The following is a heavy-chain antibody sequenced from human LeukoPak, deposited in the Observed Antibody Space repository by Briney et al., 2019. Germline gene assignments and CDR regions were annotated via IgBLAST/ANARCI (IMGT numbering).Heavy chain of an antibody. D-gene: IGHD5-24*01. CDR1: GGSFSGYY. V-gene: IGHV4-34*01. J-gene: IGHJ4*02. Sequence: PSETLSLTCAVYGGSFSGYYWSWIRQPPGKGLEWIGEINHSGSTNYNPSLKSRVTISVDTSKNQFSLKLSSVTAADTAVYYCARGRDGYNYPDYFDYWGQGTLVTVSS. CDR2: INHSGST. CDR3: ARGRDGYNYPDYFDY.